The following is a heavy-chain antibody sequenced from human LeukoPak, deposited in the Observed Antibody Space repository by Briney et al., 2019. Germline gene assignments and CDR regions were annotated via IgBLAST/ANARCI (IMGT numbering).Heavy chain of an antibody. D-gene: IGHD3-9*01. CDR2: SDSGGST. CDR1: GGPINSGNFH. CDR3: ARFRPGSRYQLTYYFES. Sequence: SQTLSLTCPVSGGPINSGNFHWSWVRRPVGKGLEWIGRSDSGGSTSLNPALMSRVSISLDTSRNQFSLHLRSMTAADTAVYYCARFRPGSRYQLTYYFESWGRGKLVTVSS. J-gene: IGHJ4*02. V-gene: IGHV4-61*02.